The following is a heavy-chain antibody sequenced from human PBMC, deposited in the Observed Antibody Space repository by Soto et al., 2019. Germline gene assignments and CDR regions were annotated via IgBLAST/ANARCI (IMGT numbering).Heavy chain of an antibody. Sequence: KPSETLSLTCIVSGGSISNYYWSWIRQPPGKGLEWIGYIYYSGSTNYNPSLQSRVTISVDTSKNQFSLKLSSVTAADTAVYYCARAVLPATAPFDYWGQGTLVTVSS. CDR1: GGSISNYY. CDR2: IYYSGST. J-gene: IGHJ4*02. D-gene: IGHD2-2*01. V-gene: IGHV4-59*01. CDR3: ARAVLPATAPFDY.